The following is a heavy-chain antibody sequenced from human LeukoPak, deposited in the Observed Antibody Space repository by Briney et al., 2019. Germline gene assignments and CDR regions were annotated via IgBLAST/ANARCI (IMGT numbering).Heavy chain of an antibody. D-gene: IGHD2/OR15-2a*01. V-gene: IGHV3-7*05. Sequence: GGSLTLSCAASGLTFSNHWGTWVRQAPGKGLEWVANIKEDGSDNNYVDSVKGRSTTSSDNTKRSLYLQMNSLSAEDRAVYYCAGGEYGVAYWGQGTLVTVSS. CDR2: IKEDGSDN. CDR3: AGGEYGVAY. CDR1: GLTFSNHW. J-gene: IGHJ4*02.